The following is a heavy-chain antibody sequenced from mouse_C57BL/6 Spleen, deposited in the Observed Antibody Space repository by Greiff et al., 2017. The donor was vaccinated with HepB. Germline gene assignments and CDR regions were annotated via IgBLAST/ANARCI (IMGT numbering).Heavy chain of an antibody. CDR2: IYPRSGNT. D-gene: IGHD1-1*01. CDR1: GYTFTSYG. CDR3: AREEFYYGSSLYAMDY. J-gene: IGHJ4*01. Sequence: QVQLQQSGAELARPGASVKLSCKASGYTFTSYGISWVKQRTGQGLEWIGEIYPRSGNTYYNEKFKGKATLTADKSSSTAYMELRSLTSEDSAVYFCAREEFYYGSSLYAMDYWGQGTSVTVSS. V-gene: IGHV1-81*01.